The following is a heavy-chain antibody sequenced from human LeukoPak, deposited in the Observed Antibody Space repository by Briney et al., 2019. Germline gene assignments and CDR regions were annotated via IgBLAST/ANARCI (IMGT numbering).Heavy chain of an antibody. Sequence: SETLSLTCTVSGGSISSCYWSWIRQPPGKGLEWIGYIYYSGSTNYNPSLKSRVTISVDTSKNQFSLKLSSVTAADTAVYYCAREKGGGYYYYYMDVWGKGTTVTVSS. CDR2: IYYSGST. J-gene: IGHJ6*03. CDR3: AREKGGGYYYYYMDV. V-gene: IGHV4-59*01. D-gene: IGHD3-16*01. CDR1: GGSISSCY.